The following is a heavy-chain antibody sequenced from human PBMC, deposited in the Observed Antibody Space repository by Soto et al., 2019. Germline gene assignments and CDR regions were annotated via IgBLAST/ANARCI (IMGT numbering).Heavy chain of an antibody. V-gene: IGHV4-30-2*01. J-gene: IGHJ4*02. D-gene: IGHD2-15*01. Sequence: QLPLQESGSGLVKPSQTLSLTCAVSGGSISSGGYSWSWIRQPPVKGLEWIGYIYHSGSTYYNPSLKSRVTISVDRSKNQFSLKLSSVTAADTAVYYCARGQVVAAQHWGQGTLVTVSS. CDR1: GGSISSGGYS. CDR3: ARGQVVAAQH. CDR2: IYHSGST.